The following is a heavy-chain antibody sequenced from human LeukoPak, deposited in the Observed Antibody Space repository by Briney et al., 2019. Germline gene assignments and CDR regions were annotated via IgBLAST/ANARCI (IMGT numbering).Heavy chain of an antibody. V-gene: IGHV4-30-2*01. D-gene: IGHD6-13*01. CDR3: GRGGIAAAASGIDY. CDR1: GGSISSGGYS. J-gene: IGHJ4*02. CDR2: IYQSGST. Sequence: SETLSLTCTVSGGSISSGGYSWSWIRQPPGKGLEWIGYIYQSGSTYYNPSLKSRVTISVDRSKNQFSLKLSSVTAADTAVYYCGRGGIAAAASGIDYWGQGTLVTVSS.